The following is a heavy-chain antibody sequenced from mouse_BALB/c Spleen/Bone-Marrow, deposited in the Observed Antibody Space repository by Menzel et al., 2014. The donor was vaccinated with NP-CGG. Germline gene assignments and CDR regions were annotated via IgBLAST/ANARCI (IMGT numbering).Heavy chain of an antibody. J-gene: IGHJ2*01. Sequence: VQLYQPGAELVKPGASVKLSCKISGYTFTNYWIQWVKKRPGQGLGWIGEIFPGIGTTYYNEKFKGKATLTIDTSSSTAYMQLSSLTSEDSAVYFCARGGNYGYWGQGTILTVSS. CDR3: ARGGNYGY. D-gene: IGHD2-1*01. CDR1: GYTFTNYW. CDR2: IFPGIGTT. V-gene: IGHV1S132*01.